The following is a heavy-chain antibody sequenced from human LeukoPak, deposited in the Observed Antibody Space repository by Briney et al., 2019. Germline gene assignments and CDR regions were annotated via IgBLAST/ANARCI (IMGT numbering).Heavy chain of an antibody. CDR3: AKRIVGATTLGYAFDI. V-gene: IGHV3-23*01. Sequence: GGSLRLSCAASGFTFSSYAMSWVRQAPGKGLEWVSAISGSGGSTYYADSVKGRFTISRDNSKSTLYLQMNSLRAEDTAVYYCAKRIVGATTLGYAFDIWGQGTMVTVSS. CDR2: ISGSGGST. J-gene: IGHJ3*02. D-gene: IGHD1-26*01. CDR1: GFTFSSYA.